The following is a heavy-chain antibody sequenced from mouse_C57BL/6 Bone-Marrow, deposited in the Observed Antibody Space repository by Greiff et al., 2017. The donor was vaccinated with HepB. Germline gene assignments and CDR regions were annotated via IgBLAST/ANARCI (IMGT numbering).Heavy chain of an antibody. CDR1: GYTFTSYW. V-gene: IGHV1-69*01. J-gene: IGHJ4*01. Sequence: VKLQQPGAELVMPGASVKLSCKASGYTFTSYWMHWVKQRPGQGLEWIGEIDPSDSYTNYNQKFKGKSTLTVDKSSSTAYMQLSSLTSEDSAVYYCARLTGAMDYWGQGTSVTVSS. CDR3: ARLTGAMDY. CDR2: IDPSDSYT.